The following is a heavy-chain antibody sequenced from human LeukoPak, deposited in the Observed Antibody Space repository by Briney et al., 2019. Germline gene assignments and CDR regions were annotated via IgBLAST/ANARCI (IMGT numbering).Heavy chain of an antibody. CDR1: GYTFTSIG. CDR3: ARDYSIRVAASSYGMDV. J-gene: IGHJ6*02. D-gene: IGHD6-19*01. V-gene: IGHV1-18*01. CDR2: IDNYSGDT. Sequence: ASVKVSCKGSGYTFTSIGLSWVRPAPGQGLEWMGWIDNYSGDTEYAQNFQGRVTMTTDTTTSTAYMELRSLRSDDTAVYYCARDYSIRVAASSYGMDVWGQGTTVTVS.